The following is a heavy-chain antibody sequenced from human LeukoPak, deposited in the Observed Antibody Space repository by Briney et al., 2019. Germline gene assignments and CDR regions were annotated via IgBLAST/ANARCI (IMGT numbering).Heavy chain of an antibody. D-gene: IGHD3-3*01. V-gene: IGHV1-8*01. CDR3: ARSDFWSGYYTGGMDV. Sequence: GASVKVSCKASGYTFTSYDINWVRQATGQGLEWMGWMNPNSGNTGYAQKFQGRATMTRNTSISTAYMELSSLRSEDTAVYYCARSDFWSGYYTGGMDVWGQGTTVTVSS. CDR1: GYTFTSYD. J-gene: IGHJ6*02. CDR2: MNPNSGNT.